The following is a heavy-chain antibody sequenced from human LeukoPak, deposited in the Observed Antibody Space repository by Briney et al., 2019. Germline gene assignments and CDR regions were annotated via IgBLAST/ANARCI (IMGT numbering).Heavy chain of an antibody. V-gene: IGHV4-34*01. CDR1: GGSFSGYY. CDR3: ARDQRSLFDV. D-gene: IGHD1-26*01. J-gene: IGHJ4*02. Sequence: SETLSLTCAVYGGSFSGYYWSWIRQPPGKGLEWIASIYSGGDTFYNPSLKSRVTISIDTSKKQFSLKLTSVTAADTAVYYCARDQRSLFDVWGQGSLVTVSS. CDR2: IYSGGDT.